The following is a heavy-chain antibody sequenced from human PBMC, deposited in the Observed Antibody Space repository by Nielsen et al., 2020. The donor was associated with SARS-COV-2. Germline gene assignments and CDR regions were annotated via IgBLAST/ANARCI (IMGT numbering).Heavy chain of an antibody. J-gene: IGHJ4*02. V-gene: IGHV3-11*03. D-gene: IGHD4-23*01. Sequence: GGSLRLSCAASGFTFSDYYMSWIRQAPGKGLEWVSYISSSSSYTNYADSVKGRFTISRDNAKNSLYLQMNSLRAEDTAVYYCTTTMTTVVTPLSYWGQGTLVTVSS. CDR1: GFTFSDYY. CDR3: TTTMTTVVTPLSY. CDR2: ISSSSSYT.